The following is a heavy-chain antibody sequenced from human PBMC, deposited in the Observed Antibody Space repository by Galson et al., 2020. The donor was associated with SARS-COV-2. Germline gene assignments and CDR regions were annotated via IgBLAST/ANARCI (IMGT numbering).Heavy chain of an antibody. V-gene: IGHV2-70*01. D-gene: IGHD5-12*01. CDR3: ARMADGYGGYDYGSSPFDY. CDR1: GFSLTTSGMG. Sequence: SGPTLVKPTQTLTLTCTFSGFSLTTSGMGVTWIRQPPGKALQWLALIDWDNDKYYSTSLKTRLTISGDTSKNQGFLTMTNMDPADTATYYCARMADGYGGYDYGSSPFDYWGQGTLVTVSS. CDR2: IDWDNDK. J-gene: IGHJ4*02.